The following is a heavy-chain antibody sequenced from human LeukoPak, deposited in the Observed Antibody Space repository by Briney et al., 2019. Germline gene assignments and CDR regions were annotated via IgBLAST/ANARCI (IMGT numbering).Heavy chain of an antibody. CDR1: GFTFSSYA. CDR2: ISGSGGST. V-gene: IGHV3-23*01. J-gene: IGHJ4*02. CDR3: AKDTYYDSSGLE. Sequence: GGSLRLSCAASGFTFSSYAMSWVRQAPGKGLEWVSAISGSGGSTYYADSVKGRFTISRDNSKNTLYLQMNSPRAEDTAVYYCAKDTYYDSSGLEWGQGTLVTVSS. D-gene: IGHD3-22*01.